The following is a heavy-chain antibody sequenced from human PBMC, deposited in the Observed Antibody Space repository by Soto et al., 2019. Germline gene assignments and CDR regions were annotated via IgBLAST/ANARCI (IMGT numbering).Heavy chain of an antibody. CDR1: GYTFINYG. D-gene: IGHD6-19*01. J-gene: IGHJ4*02. CDR2: ISTFNGNT. Sequence: QVQLVQSGGEVKKPGASVKVSCKTSGYTFINYGITWVRQAPGQGLEWMGWISTFNGNTNYAQKFQGRVTMTRDTSTTTDYMELRTLRSDDTAMYYCTTENTGTRPTVALDFWGQGTLVTVSS. V-gene: IGHV1-18*04. CDR3: TTENTGTRPTVALDF.